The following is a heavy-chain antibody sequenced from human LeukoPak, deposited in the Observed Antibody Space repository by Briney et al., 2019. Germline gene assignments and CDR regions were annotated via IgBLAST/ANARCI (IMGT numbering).Heavy chain of an antibody. Sequence: GGSLRLSCAASGFTFDDYGMSWVRQAPGKGLEWVSGINWNGGSTGYADSVKGRFTISRDNAKNSLYLQMNSLRAEDTALCHCARSEGIAAAGNVWFDPWGQGTLVTVSS. CDR3: ARSEGIAAAGNVWFDP. D-gene: IGHD6-13*01. J-gene: IGHJ5*02. V-gene: IGHV3-20*01. CDR2: INWNGGST. CDR1: GFTFDDYG.